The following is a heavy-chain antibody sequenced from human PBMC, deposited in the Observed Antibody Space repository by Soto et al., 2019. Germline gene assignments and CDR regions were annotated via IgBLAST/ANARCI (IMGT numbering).Heavy chain of an antibody. CDR1: GGSISSGGYY. CDR3: ARAYSYGGLLNDAFDI. Sequence: SETLSLTCTVSGGSISSGGYYWSWIRQHPGKGLEWIGYIYYSGSTYYNPSLKSRVTISVDTSKNQFSLKLSSVTAADTAVYYCARAYSYGGLLNDAFDIWGQGTMVT. J-gene: IGHJ3*02. D-gene: IGHD5-18*01. V-gene: IGHV4-31*03. CDR2: IYYSGST.